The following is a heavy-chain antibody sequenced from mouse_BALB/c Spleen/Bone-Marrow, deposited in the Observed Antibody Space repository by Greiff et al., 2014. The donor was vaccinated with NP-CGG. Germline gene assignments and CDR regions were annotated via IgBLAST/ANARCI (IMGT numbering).Heavy chain of an antibody. CDR1: GYTFTNYF. CDR3: TRSGYYGYGWYFDV. CDR2: INPSNDTP. D-gene: IGHD1-2*01. Sequence: VKLQESGAELVKPGASVKLSCRVSGYTFTNYFVYWVKQRPGQGLEWIGEINPSNDTPNFNEKFKSKVTLTVDKSSSTAYMQLSSLTSEDSAVYYCTRSGYYGYGWYFDVWGAGTTVTVSS. J-gene: IGHJ1*01. V-gene: IGHV1S81*02.